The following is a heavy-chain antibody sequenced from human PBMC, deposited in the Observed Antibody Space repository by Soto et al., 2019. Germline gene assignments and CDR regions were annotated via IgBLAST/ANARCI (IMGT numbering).Heavy chain of an antibody. CDR3: ASTYSSGWSPPYYFDY. D-gene: IGHD6-19*01. CDR2: IIPIFGTA. J-gene: IGHJ4*02. V-gene: IGHV1-69*01. Sequence: QVQLVQSGAEVKKPGSSVKVSCKASGGTFSSYAISWVRQAPGQGLEWMGGIIPIFGTANYAQKFQGRVTVTADESTSTADMELSSLRSEDTAVYYCASTYSSGWSPPYYFDYWGQGTLVTVSS. CDR1: GGTFSSYA.